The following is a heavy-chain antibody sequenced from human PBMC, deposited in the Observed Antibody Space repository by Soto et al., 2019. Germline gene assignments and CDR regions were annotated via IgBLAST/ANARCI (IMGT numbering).Heavy chain of an antibody. J-gene: IGHJ5*01. CDR1: GFSLSTSGVA. D-gene: IGHD3-10*01. V-gene: IGHV2-5*02. CDR2: IYWDDAK. CDR3: ARRLDAVARGASWFDS. Sequence: QITLKESGPTLVKPTQTLTLTCTFSGFSLSTSGVAVGWIRQPPGKALEWLALIYWDDAKRYSPSLKSRLTITKDTSKNQVVLTMTNMDPVDTATYYCARRLDAVARGASWFDSWGQGTLVTVSS.